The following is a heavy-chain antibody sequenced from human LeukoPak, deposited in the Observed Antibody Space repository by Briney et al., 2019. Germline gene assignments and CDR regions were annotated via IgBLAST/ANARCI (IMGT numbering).Heavy chain of an antibody. CDR1: GESFSGYY. J-gene: IGHJ5*02. Sequence: SETLSLTCAVYGESFSGYYWSWIRQPPGKGLEWIGEINHSGSTNYNPSLKSRVTISVDTSKNQFSLKLSSVTAADTAVYYCARAEYDFWSGYPSALDPWGQGTLVTVSS. D-gene: IGHD3-3*01. V-gene: IGHV4-34*01. CDR2: INHSGST. CDR3: ARAEYDFWSGYPSALDP.